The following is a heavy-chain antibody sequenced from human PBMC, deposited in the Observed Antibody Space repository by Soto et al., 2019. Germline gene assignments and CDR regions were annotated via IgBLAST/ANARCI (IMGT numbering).Heavy chain of an antibody. D-gene: IGHD3-10*01. CDR2: ISGSGDST. J-gene: IGHJ4*02. V-gene: IGHV3-23*01. CDR3: AKDRSGSGNYYCDY. CDR1: GFTFSSYA. Sequence: GGSLRLSCVGSGFTFSSYAMSWVRQAPGKGLEWVSTISGSGDSTYYADSVKGRFTISRDNSKKMMYLQMNSLRAEDTAIFYCAKDRSGSGNYYCDYWGQGALVTVSS.